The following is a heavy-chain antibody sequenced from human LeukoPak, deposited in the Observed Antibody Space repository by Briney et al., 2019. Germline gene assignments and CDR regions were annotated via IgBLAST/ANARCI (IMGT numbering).Heavy chain of an antibody. D-gene: IGHD2-15*01. CDR2: IYYSGST. V-gene: IGHV4-39*01. Sequence: PSETLPLTCTVSGGSISSSSYYWGWIRQPPGKGLEWIGSIYYSGSTYYNPSLKSRVTISVDTSKNQFSLKLSSVTAADTAVYYCATIDIVVFRNWFDPWGQGTLVTVSS. CDR1: GGSISSSSYY. CDR3: ATIDIVVFRNWFDP. J-gene: IGHJ5*02.